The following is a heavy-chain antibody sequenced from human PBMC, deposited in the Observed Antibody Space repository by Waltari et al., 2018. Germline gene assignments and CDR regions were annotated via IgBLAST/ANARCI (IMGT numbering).Heavy chain of an antibody. Sequence: HLQLQESGPGLVKPSETLSLTCTVSGGSISSVYYYWAWIRQPPGKGLAWIATVYYDGYTYYNSSLKSRVTISLDTSKNQFSLKVTSVTAADTAVYYCARGAGHYKPFDSWGQGTLVTVSS. D-gene: IGHD4-4*01. CDR1: GGSISSVYYY. V-gene: IGHV4-39*07. CDR2: VYYDGYT. J-gene: IGHJ4*02. CDR3: ARGAGHYKPFDS.